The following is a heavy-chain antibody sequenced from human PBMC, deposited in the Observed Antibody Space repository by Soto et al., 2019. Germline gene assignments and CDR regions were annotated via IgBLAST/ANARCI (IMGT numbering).Heavy chain of an antibody. V-gene: IGHV3-73*01. D-gene: IGHD4-17*01. CDR1: GFTFSGSA. J-gene: IGHJ4*02. Sequence: GGSLRLSCAASGFTFSGSAMHWVRQASGKGLEWVGRIRSKANSYATAYAASVKGRFTISRDDSKNTAYLQMNSLKTEDTAVYYCTTPTVTTFNWGQGTLVTVSS. CDR2: IRSKANSYAT. CDR3: TTPTVTTFN.